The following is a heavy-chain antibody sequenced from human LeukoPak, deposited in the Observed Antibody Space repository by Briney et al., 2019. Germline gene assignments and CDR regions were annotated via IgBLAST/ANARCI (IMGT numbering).Heavy chain of an antibody. D-gene: IGHD1-26*01. CDR2: ISSSGSTI. CDR1: GFTFSSYE. CDR3: ARCVGPWSYEFDY. V-gene: IGHV3-48*03. Sequence: GGSLRLSCAASGFTFSSYEMNWVRQAPGKGLEWVSYISSSGSTIYYADSVEGRFTISRDNAKNSLYLQMNSLRAEDTAVYYCARCVGPWSYEFDYWGQGTLVTVSS. J-gene: IGHJ4*02.